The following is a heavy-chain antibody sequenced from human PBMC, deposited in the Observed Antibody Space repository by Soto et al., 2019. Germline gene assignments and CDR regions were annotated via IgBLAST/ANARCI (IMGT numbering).Heavy chain of an antibody. J-gene: IGHJ4*02. CDR1: GGSIHDIDSY. CDR2: IHNRGNT. D-gene: IGHD3-16*02. V-gene: IGHV4-30-4*01. Sequence: QVQLQESGPGLVMPSQTLSLTCTVSGGSIHDIDSYWTWIRQSPGRGPDWIGYIHNRGNTFYSPSLKRRLAISIDTSKSQSSLKLSAVTAADTAFYYCARSTYGEGYPHFFADWGQGTLVTVSS. CDR3: ARSTYGEGYPHFFAD.